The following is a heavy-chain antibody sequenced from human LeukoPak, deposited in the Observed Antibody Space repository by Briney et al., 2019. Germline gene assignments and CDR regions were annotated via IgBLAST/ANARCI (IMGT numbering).Heavy chain of an antibody. CDR1: GYTFTGYY. CDR3: ARKGIAVAGSYGY. J-gene: IGHJ4*02. V-gene: IGHV1-2*02. Sequence: GASVKVSCKASGYTFTGYYMHWVRQAPGQGLKWMGWINPNSGGTNYAQKFQGRVTMTRDTSISTAYMELSRLRSDDTAVYYCARKGIAVAGSYGYWGQGTLVTVSS. D-gene: IGHD6-19*01. CDR2: INPNSGGT.